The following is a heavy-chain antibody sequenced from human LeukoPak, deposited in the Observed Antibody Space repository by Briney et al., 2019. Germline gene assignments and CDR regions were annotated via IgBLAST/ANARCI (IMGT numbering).Heavy chain of an antibody. J-gene: IGHJ4*02. D-gene: IGHD6-13*01. V-gene: IGHV3-30-3*01. CDR3: ARPEGYSLFYYFDY. CDR2: ITYDGNNK. Sequence: GGSLRLSCAASGFTFNSYTMHWVRQAPGKGLDWVAVITYDGNNKYYADSVRGRFTISRDNSKNTLYLQMNSLRGEDTAVYYCARPEGYSLFYYFDYWGQGTLVTVSS. CDR1: GFTFNSYT.